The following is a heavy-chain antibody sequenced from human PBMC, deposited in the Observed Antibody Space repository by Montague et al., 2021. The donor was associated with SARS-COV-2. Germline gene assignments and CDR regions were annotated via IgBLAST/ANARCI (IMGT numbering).Heavy chain of an antibody. D-gene: IGHD4-17*01. CDR1: GFSLNTSGEG. V-gene: IGHV2-5*02. CDR3: ARYGDYGSWFDP. CDR2: IYWDDDK. J-gene: IGHJ5*02. Sequence: PALVKPTQTLTLTCTLSGFSLNTSGEGVGWVRQPPGTALEWLALIYWDDDKRYSPSLKSRSTISKDTTKNEVVLTVANMDPVDTATYYCARYGDYGSWFDPWGQGTLVTVSS.